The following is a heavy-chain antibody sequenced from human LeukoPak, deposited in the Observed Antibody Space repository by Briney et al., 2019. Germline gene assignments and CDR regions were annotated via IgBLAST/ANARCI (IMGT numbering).Heavy chain of an antibody. J-gene: IGHJ4*02. Sequence: SSETLSLTCTVSGGSISGYYWSWIRQPPGKGLEWIGFIYYSGTTNYNPSLESRVTISIDTSKNQFSLKLTSVTAADTAVYYCARYIDYWGQGILVTVTS. V-gene: IGHV4-59*08. CDR3: ARYIDY. CDR2: IYYSGTT. CDR1: GGSISGYY.